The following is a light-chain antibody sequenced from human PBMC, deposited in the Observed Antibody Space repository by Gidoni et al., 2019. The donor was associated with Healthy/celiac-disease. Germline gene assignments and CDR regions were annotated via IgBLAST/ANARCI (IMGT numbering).Light chain of an antibody. J-gene: IGKJ1*01. Sequence: IQMAPSPSTLSASVGDRDTITCRASQSISSWLAWYQQKPVKAPKLLIYKASSLESGVPASFSGSGSGTEFTLTISSLQPDDFAIYYCQQYNSPPWTFGQGTKVEIK. V-gene: IGKV1-5*03. CDR2: KAS. CDR1: QSISSW. CDR3: QQYNSPPWT.